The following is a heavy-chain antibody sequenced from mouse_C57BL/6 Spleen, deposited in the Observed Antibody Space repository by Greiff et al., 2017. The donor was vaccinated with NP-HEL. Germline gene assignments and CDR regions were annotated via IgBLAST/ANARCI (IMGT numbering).Heavy chain of an antibody. D-gene: IGHD1-1*01. CDR1: GYAFSSSW. V-gene: IGHV1-82*01. Sequence: QVQLQQSGPELVKPGASVKISCKASGYAFSSSWMNWVKQWPGKGLEWIGRIYPGDGDTNYNGKFKGKATLTADKSSSTAYMQLSSLTSEDSAVYFCAPLITTVVATGYYAMDYWGQGTSVTVSS. CDR3: APLITTVVATGYYAMDY. CDR2: IYPGDGDT. J-gene: IGHJ4*01.